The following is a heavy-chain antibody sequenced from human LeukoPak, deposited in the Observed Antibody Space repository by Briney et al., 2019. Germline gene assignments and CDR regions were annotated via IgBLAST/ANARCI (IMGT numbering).Heavy chain of an antibody. J-gene: IGHJ1*01. Sequence: ASVKVSCEASGYTFSSYGITWVRLAPGQGLEWMGWISCQSGKTKYAQKFEHRFTMTIDILTTTAYMELTSLTSDDTAVYYCARDLPFEGLLEWLLEYWGQGTLVTVSS. D-gene: IGHD3-3*01. V-gene: IGHV1-18*04. CDR2: ISCQSGKT. CDR1: GYTFSSYG. CDR3: ARDLPFEGLLEWLLEY.